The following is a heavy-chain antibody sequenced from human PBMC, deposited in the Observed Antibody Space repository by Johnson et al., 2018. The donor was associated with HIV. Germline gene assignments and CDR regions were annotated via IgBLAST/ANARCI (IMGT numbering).Heavy chain of an antibody. CDR3: AKWTRDGYNYVHAFDI. V-gene: IGHV3-7*02. Sequence: MLLVESGGGLVQSGGSLRLSCAASGFTVRNYWMSWVRQAQGKGLEWVANIKQDGSEKYYVDSVKGRFTIYRDNAKKSLYLQMNSLRAEDTAVYYCAKWTRDGYNYVHAFDIWGQGTMVTVSS. J-gene: IGHJ3*02. D-gene: IGHD5-24*01. CDR2: IKQDGSEK. CDR1: GFTVRNYW.